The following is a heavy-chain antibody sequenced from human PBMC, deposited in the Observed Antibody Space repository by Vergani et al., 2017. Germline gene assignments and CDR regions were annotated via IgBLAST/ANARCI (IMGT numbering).Heavy chain of an antibody. Sequence: QVQLQESGPGLVKPSETLSLTCTVPGGSISSYYWSWIRQPPGKGLEWMGIIYPGDSDTRYSPSFQGQVTISADKSLGTAYLQWSSLKASDTAVYYCAGQRRWRWLQLGPFDYWGQGTLVTVSS. J-gene: IGHJ4*02. CDR3: AGQRRWRWLQLGPFDY. CDR2: IYPGDSDT. CDR1: GGSISSYY. V-gene: IGHV4-4*09. D-gene: IGHD5-24*01.